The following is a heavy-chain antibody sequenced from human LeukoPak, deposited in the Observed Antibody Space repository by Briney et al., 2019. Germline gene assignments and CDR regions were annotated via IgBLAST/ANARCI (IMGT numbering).Heavy chain of an antibody. J-gene: IGHJ5*02. D-gene: IGHD2-2*01. Sequence: GGSLRLSCAASGFTFGDYAMHWVRQAPGRGLEWVSGISWNSGIVDYADSVEGRFTISRDNAKSSLYLQMNSLRPEDTAFYYCAKDLKHTSTWGQGTLVTVSS. CDR3: AKDLKHTST. CDR2: ISWNSGIV. V-gene: IGHV3-9*01. CDR1: GFTFGDYA.